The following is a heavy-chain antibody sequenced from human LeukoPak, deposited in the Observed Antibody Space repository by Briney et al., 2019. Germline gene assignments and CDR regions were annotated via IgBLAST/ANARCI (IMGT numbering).Heavy chain of an antibody. CDR1: GYTLTELS. D-gene: IGHD3-10*01. CDR2: FDPEDGET. V-gene: IGHV1-24*01. CDR3: ATDRMVRGVMTYFDY. J-gene: IGHJ4*02. Sequence: GASVKVSCKVSGYTLTELSMHWVRQAPGKGLEWMGGFDPEDGETIYAQKLQGRVTMTEDTSTDTAYMELSSLRSEDTAVYYCATDRMVRGVMTYFDYWGQGTLVTVSS.